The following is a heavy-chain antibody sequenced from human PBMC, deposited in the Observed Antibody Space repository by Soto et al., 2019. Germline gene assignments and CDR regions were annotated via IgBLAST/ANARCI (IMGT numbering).Heavy chain of an antibody. Sequence: PSETLSLTCTVTGDSITSGGYYWSWIRQHPGKGLEWLGYIYGSGGSGSTLYNPSLKSRITLSVDTSKTQFSLNLSSVTVADTAVYFCARKQAGYFYGIDYWGQGTLVTVSS. V-gene: IGHV4-31*02. CDR1: GDSITSGGYY. CDR3: ARKQAGYFYGIDY. CDR2: IYGSGGSGST. D-gene: IGHD3-10*01. J-gene: IGHJ4*02.